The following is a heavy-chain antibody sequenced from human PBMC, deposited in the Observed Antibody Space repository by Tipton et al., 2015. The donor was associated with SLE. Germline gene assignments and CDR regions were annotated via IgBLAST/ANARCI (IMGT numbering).Heavy chain of an antibody. J-gene: IGHJ4*02. V-gene: IGHV4-30-2*01. CDR3: ARRLEYSSGGYEEYFDY. CDR2: IYHSGST. Sequence: TLSLTCTVSGGSMSSGDYSWSWIRQPPGKGLEWIGNIYHSGSTNYNPSLKSRVTISVDTSKNQFSLKLSSVTAADTAVYYCARRLEYSSGGYEEYFDYWGQGTPVTVSS. D-gene: IGHD6-19*01. CDR1: GGSMSSGDYS.